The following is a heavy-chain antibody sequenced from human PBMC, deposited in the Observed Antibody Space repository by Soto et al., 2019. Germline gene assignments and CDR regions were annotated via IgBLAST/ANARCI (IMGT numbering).Heavy chain of an antibody. D-gene: IGHD3-22*01. CDR1: GYTFTSYG. CDR2: ISAYNGNT. J-gene: IGHJ3*02. CDR3: VGECYYDSSGYYTDAFDI. Sequence: ASVKVSCKASGYTFTSYGISWVRQAPGQGLEWMGWISAYNGNTNYAQKLQGRVTMTTDTSTSTAYMELRSLRSDDTAVYYCVGECYYDSSGYYTDAFDIWGQGTMVTVSS. V-gene: IGHV1-18*01.